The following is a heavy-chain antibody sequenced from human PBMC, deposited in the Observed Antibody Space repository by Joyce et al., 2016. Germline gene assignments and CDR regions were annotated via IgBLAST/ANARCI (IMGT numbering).Heavy chain of an antibody. D-gene: IGHD6-25*01. J-gene: IGHJ4*02. Sequence: QVQLVESGGGVVQPGRSLRLSCAASGLTLSNYGVHWVRQAPCKGVEWVAVISYDGIYKYYADSVKGRFTISRDNSKKTVFLEMNSLRTEDTAVYYCAKILTATYSSGWFLDYWGQGTLVTVSS. V-gene: IGHV3-30*18. CDR2: ISYDGIYK. CDR3: AKILTATYSSGWFLDY. CDR1: GLTLSNYG.